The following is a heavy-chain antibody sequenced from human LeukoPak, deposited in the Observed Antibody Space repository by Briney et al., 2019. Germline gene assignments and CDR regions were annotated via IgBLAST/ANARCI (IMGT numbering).Heavy chain of an antibody. V-gene: IGHV3-23*01. J-gene: IGHJ4*02. CDR2: ISGSGGST. Sequence: PGGSLRLSCAASGFTFSSYAMSWVRQAPGKGLEWVSAISGSGGSTYYADSVKGRFTISRDNSKNTLYLQMNSLRAEDTAVYYCAKDRSGCSGGSCYLGFDYWGQGTLVTVSS. CDR1: GFTFSSYA. D-gene: IGHD2-15*01. CDR3: AKDRSGCSGGSCYLGFDY.